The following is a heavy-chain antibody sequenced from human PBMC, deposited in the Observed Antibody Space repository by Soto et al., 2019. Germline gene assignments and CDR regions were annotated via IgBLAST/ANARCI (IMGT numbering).Heavy chain of an antibody. CDR1: GGTFSSYA. J-gene: IGHJ5*02. Sequence: GASVKVSCKASGGTFSSYAISWVRQAPGQGLEWMGGIIPIFGTANYAQKFQGRVTITADESTSTAYMELSSLRPEDTAVYYCAREGPESSLGYCTNAPCDPWGQGTLVTVSS. CDR2: IIPIFGTA. V-gene: IGHV1-69*13. D-gene: IGHD2-8*01. CDR3: AREGPESSLGYCTNAPCDP.